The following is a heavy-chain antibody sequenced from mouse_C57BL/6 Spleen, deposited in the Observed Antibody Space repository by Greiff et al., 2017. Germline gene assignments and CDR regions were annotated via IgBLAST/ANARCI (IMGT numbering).Heavy chain of an antibody. CDR2: ISSGSSTI. V-gene: IGHV5-17*01. CDR3: ARKYDYGTWYFGV. D-gene: IGHD2-4*01. Sequence: EVMLVESGGGLVKPGGSLKLSCAASGFTFSDFGMHWVRQAPEKGLEWVAYISSGSSTIYYADTVKGRFTLSRDNAKNTLFLQMTSLRSEDTAMYYCARKYDYGTWYFGVWGTGTTVTVAS. CDR1: GFTFSDFG. J-gene: IGHJ1*03.